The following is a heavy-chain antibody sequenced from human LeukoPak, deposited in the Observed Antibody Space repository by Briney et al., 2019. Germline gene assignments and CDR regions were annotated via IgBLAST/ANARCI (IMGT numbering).Heavy chain of an antibody. CDR1: GGSISSYY. D-gene: IGHD3-22*01. CDR2: IYYSVST. J-gene: IGHJ4*02. CDR3: ARDTPPENYYDSSGPMDY. V-gene: IGHV4-59*01. Sequence: SETLSLTCTVSGGSISSYYWSWIRQPPGKGLEWIGYIYYSVSTNYNPSLKSRVTISVDTSKNQFSLKLSSVTAADTAVYYCARDTPPENYYDSSGPMDYWGQGTLVTVSS.